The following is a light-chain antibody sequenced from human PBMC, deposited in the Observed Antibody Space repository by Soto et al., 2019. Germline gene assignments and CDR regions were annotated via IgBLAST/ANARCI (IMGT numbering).Light chain of an antibody. CDR2: KIS. J-gene: IGKJ1*01. CDR1: QSLLHSDGNTY. V-gene: IGKV2-24*01. CDR3: MQATDFPRT. Sequence: DLVMTQTPLSSPVTLGQPASISCRSSQSLLHSDGNTYLSWLQQRPGQPPRLLIYKISKRFSGVPDRFSGSGAGTDFTLKISRVEVEDVGVYYCMQATDFPRTFGQGTKVEIK.